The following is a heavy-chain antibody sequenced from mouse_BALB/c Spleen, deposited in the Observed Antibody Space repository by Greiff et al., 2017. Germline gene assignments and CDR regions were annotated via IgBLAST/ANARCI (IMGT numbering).Heavy chain of an antibody. J-gene: IGHJ4*01. CDR2: INPYNGAT. D-gene: IGHD2-14*01. CDR1: GYSFTGYY. V-gene: IGHV1-31*01. CDR3: ARGYDDAMDY. Sequence: EVQLQQSGPELVKPGASVKISCKASGYSFTGYYMHWVKQSHVKSLEWIGRINPYNGATSYNQNFKDKASLTVDKSSSTAYMELHSLTSEDSAVYYCARGYDDAMDYWGQGTSVTVSS.